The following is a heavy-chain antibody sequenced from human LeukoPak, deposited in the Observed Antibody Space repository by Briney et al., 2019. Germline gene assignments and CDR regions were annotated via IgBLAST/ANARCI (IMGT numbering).Heavy chain of an antibody. D-gene: IGHD3-22*01. CDR3: ARYYYDSSGYYYPVDY. J-gene: IGHJ4*02. V-gene: IGHV4-39*01. CDR1: GDSVTSTNYY. CDR2: IYSSGNT. Sequence: SETLSLTCTVSGDSVTSTNYYWGWIRQPPGKGLEWIGRIYSSGNTYYNPSLKRRVTMSVDTSMNQFSLRLSSVTAADTAVYYCARYYYDSSGYYYPVDYWGQGTLVTVSS.